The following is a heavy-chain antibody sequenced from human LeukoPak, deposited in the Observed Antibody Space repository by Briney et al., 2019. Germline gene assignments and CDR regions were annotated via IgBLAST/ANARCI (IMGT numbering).Heavy chain of an antibody. CDR2: IYTSGST. CDR1: GGPISSYY. V-gene: IGHV4-4*07. D-gene: IGHD2-2*01. CDR3: ARGVVPARGDWFDP. Sequence: PSETLSLTCTVSGGPISSYYWSWIRQPAGKGLEWIGRIYTSGSTNYNPSLKSRVTISVDKSKNQFSLKLSSVTAADTAVYYCARGVVPARGDWFDPWGQGTLVTVSS. J-gene: IGHJ5*02.